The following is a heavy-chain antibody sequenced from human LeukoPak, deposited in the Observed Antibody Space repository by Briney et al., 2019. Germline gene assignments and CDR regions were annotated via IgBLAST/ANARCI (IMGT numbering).Heavy chain of an antibody. CDR3: ASSSPMDV. V-gene: IGHV3-48*04. Sequence: GGSLRLSCAASGFTFSSYSMNWVRQAPGQGLEWVSYISSSSSTIYYADSVKGRFTISRDNAKNSLYLQMNSLRAEDTAVYYCASSSPMDVWGKGTTVTVSS. CDR1: GFTFSSYS. J-gene: IGHJ6*03. CDR2: ISSSSSTI.